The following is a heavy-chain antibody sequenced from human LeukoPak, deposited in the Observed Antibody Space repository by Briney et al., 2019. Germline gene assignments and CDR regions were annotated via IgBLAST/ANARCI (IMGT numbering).Heavy chain of an antibody. CDR3: ARGGGAGISTGYYREPFDY. CDR1: GGSISSSSYY. D-gene: IGHD3-9*01. J-gene: IGHJ4*02. CDR2: IYYSGST. V-gene: IGHV4-39*07. Sequence: SETLSLTCTVSGGSISSSSYYWGWIRQPPGKGLEWIGSIYYSGSTYYNPSLKSRVTISVDTSKNQFSLKLSSVTAADTAVYYCARGGGAGISTGYYREPFDYWGQGTLVTVSS.